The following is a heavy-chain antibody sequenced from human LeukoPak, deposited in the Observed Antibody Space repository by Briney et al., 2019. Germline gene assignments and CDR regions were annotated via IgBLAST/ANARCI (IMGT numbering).Heavy chain of an antibody. Sequence: GGSLRLSCATSGFTFSDYYMSWIRQAPGKGLEWVSYISSSGSTIYYADSVKGRFTISRENAKNSLYLQMNSLRAGDTAVYYCARENGRGAFDIWGQGTMVTVSS. V-gene: IGHV3-11*04. J-gene: IGHJ3*02. D-gene: IGHD1-1*01. CDR2: ISSSGSTI. CDR1: GFTFSDYY. CDR3: ARENGRGAFDI.